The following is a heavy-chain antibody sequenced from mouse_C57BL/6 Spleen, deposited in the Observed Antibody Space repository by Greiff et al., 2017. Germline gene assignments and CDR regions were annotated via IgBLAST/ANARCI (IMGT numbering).Heavy chain of an antibody. CDR1: GYTFTDYN. J-gene: IGHJ4*01. Sequence: EVQLQESGPELVKPGASVKMSCKASGYTFTDYNMHWVKQSHGKSLEWIGYINPNNGGTSYNQKFKGKATLTVNKSSSTAYMELRSLTSEDSAVYYCARGGEWLLPYYAMDYWGQGTSVTVSS. CDR2: INPNNGGT. V-gene: IGHV1-22*01. CDR3: ARGGEWLLPYYAMDY. D-gene: IGHD2-3*01.